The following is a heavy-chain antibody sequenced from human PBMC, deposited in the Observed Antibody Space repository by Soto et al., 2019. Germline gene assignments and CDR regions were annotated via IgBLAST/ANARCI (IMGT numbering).Heavy chain of an antibody. V-gene: IGHV3-23*01. Sequence: GGSLRLSCAASGFTFSFFAMSWVRQAPGKGLEWVSGIGGGDDDRYYADSVKGRFTISRDNSRNTVFLQMNSLRGEDTAIYFCVKDRMEHNSVWDPFDIWGQGTMVTVSS. CDR3: VKDRMEHNSVWDPFDI. D-gene: IGHD1-1*01. CDR1: GFTFSFFA. CDR2: IGGGDDDR. J-gene: IGHJ3*02.